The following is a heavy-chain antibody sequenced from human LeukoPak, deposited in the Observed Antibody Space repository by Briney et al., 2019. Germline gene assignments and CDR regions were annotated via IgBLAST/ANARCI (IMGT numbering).Heavy chain of an antibody. D-gene: IGHD3-16*01. CDR2: IYTSGST. Sequence: PSETLSLTCTVSGGSISSGSYYWSWIRQPAGKGLEWIGRIYTSGSTNYNPSLKSRVTISVDTSKNQFSLKLSSVTAADTAVYYCARDYVFYAFDIWGQGTMVTVSS. J-gene: IGHJ3*02. V-gene: IGHV4-61*02. CDR1: GGSISSGSYY. CDR3: ARDYVFYAFDI.